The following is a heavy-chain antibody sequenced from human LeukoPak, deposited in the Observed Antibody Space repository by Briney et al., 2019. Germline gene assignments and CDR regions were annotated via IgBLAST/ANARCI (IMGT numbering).Heavy chain of an antibody. CDR1: GYTFTGYY. J-gene: IGHJ6*02. Sequence: ASVKVSCKASGYTFTGYYMHWVRQAPGQGLEWMGWINPNSGGTNYAQKFQGRVTMTRDTSISTAYMELSRLRSDDTAVYYCSGAVAALSLYGMDVWGQGTTVTVSS. CDR2: INPNSGGT. CDR3: SGAVAALSLYGMDV. V-gene: IGHV1-2*02. D-gene: IGHD6-19*01.